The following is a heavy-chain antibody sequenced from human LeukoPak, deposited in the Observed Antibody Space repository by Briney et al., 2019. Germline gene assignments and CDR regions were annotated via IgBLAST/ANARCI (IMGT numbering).Heavy chain of an antibody. CDR3: ARCTTASSGWCNWLDP. V-gene: IGHV3-23*01. Sequence: GGSLRLSCAASGFTFSSYEMNWVRQAPGKGLEWVASVKSDGAGTHYADSVKGRFTISRDNSKNILYLQMNSLRAEDTAIYYCARCTTASSGWCNWLDPWGQGTLVTVSS. CDR1: GFTFSSYE. J-gene: IGHJ5*02. D-gene: IGHD3-22*01. CDR2: VKSDGAGT.